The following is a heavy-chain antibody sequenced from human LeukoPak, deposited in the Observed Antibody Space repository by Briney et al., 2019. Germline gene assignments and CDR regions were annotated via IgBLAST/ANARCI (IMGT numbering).Heavy chain of an antibody. CDR1: GFTFSDYY. CDR2: INHSGST. CDR3: ARSSEYYFGP. Sequence: PGGSLRLSCAASGFTFSDYYWSWIRQPPGKGLEWIGEINHSGSTNYNPSLKSRVTISVDTSKNQFSLRLTSMTTADTAVYYCARSSEYYFGPWGQGTLVTVSS. J-gene: IGHJ5*02. D-gene: IGHD2/OR15-2a*01. V-gene: IGHV4-34*01.